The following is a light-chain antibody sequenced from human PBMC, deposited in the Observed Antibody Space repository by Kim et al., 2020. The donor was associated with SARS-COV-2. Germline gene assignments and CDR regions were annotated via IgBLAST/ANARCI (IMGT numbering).Light chain of an antibody. V-gene: IGKV1-16*01. CDR1: RGFSNY. CDR3: EQYQTYLWT. Sequence: DIQMTQSPSSLSASVGDRVTITCRASRGFSNYLDWFQQKPGKAPKSLIYAASKLHSGVPSRFSGSGTGTEFTLTISSLQPEDFATYYCEQYQTYLWTFGQGTKVEIK. J-gene: IGKJ1*01. CDR2: AAS.